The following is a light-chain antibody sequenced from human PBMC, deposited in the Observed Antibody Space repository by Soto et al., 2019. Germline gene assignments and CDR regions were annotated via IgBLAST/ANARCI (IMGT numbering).Light chain of an antibody. CDR1: TSDVGTCNF. V-gene: IGLV2-14*01. CDR3: SSCTATTTLV. CDR2: EVT. J-gene: IGLJ2*01. Sequence: QSVLTQPASVSGSPGQSITISCTGTTSDVGTCNFVSWYQQHPGKAPKLILYEVTNRPSGVSNRSSGSKSGNTASLTISGLQADDEADYFCSSCTATTTLVFGGGTKVTVL.